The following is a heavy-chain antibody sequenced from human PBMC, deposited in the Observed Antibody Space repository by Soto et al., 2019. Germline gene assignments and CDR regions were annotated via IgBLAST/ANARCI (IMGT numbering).Heavy chain of an antibody. Sequence: SETLSLTCTVSGGSINSYYWTWIRQPPGKGLEWIGYVYNTGSTNYNPSLRSRVTMSIDTSQEQFSLKLSSVTATDTAIFYCGKAPVPDYTAYGSCVFELWGRGTPVTVSS. CDR2: VYNTGST. V-gene: IGHV4-59*08. CDR1: GGSINSYY. J-gene: IGHJ1*01. CDR3: GKAPVPDYTAYGSCVFEL. D-gene: IGHD4-4*01.